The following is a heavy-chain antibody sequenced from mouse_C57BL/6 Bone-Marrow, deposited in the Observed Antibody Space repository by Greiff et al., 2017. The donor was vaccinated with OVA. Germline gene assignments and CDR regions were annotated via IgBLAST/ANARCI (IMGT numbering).Heavy chain of an antibody. Sequence: QVQLMESGPGLVQPSQSLSITCTVSGFSLTSYGVHWVRQSPGKGLEWLGVIWSGGSTDYNAAFISRLSISKDNSKSQVFFKMNNLQADDTAIYYCAYSYYGSPWYFDVWGKGTTVTVSS. CDR3: AYSYYGSPWYFDV. CDR2: IWSGGST. V-gene: IGHV2-2*01. D-gene: IGHD1-1*01. J-gene: IGHJ1*03. CDR1: GFSLTSYG.